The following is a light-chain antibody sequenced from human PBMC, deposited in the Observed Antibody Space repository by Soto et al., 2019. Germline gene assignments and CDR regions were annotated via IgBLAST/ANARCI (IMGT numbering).Light chain of an antibody. CDR1: SSNIGNNI. V-gene: IGLV1-44*01. CDR3: ATWDDSLNAWV. J-gene: IGLJ3*02. CDR2: STN. Sequence: QPVLTQAPSASGTPGQRVTISCSGSSSNIGNNIVDWYQHLPGTAPRLLIYSTNQRPSGVPDRFSASKSGTSASLAISGLQSEDEADYYCATWDDSLNAWVFGGGTKLTVL.